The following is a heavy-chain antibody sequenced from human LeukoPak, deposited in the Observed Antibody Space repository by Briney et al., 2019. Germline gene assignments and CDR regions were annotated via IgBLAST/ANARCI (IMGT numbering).Heavy chain of an antibody. J-gene: IGHJ4*02. V-gene: IGHV1-69*08. CDR2: IIPVPRTP. CDR1: GGSFSSYS. D-gene: IGHD6-13*01. Sequence: SVKVSCKASGGSFSSYSISWVRQAPGQGLEWMGRIIPVPRTPNYAQKFQGRVTITADKSTSTAYMELSSLRSEDTAVYYCARDLHLGSSSWFGYWGQGTLVTVSS. CDR3: ARDLHLGSSSWFGY.